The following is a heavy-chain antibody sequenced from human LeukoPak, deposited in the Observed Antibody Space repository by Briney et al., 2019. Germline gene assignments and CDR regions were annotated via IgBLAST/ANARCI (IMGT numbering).Heavy chain of an antibody. D-gene: IGHD2-2*01. V-gene: IGHV4-59*11. CDR1: GGSISSHY. CDR3: ARGGCSSTSCKNWFDP. J-gene: IGHJ5*02. Sequence: SETLSLTCTVSGGSISSHYWSWIRQPPGKGLEWIGYIYYSGSTNYNPSHKSRVTISVDTSKDQFSLKLSSVTAADTAVYYCARGGCSSTSCKNWFDPWGQGTLVTVSS. CDR2: IYYSGST.